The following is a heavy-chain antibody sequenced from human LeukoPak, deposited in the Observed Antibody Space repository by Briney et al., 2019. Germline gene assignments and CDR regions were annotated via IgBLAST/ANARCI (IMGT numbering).Heavy chain of an antibody. J-gene: IGHJ4*02. CDR1: GYTFTAYY. Sequence: ASVTASSTASGYTFTAYYMHWVRQAPGQGRGWMGWIKPNSVGTNYAQKFQGRVTMTRDTSISTAYMELSRLRSDDTAVYYCARFGELKRSPDYWGQGTLVTV. CDR2: IKPNSVGT. D-gene: IGHD3-10*01. V-gene: IGHV1-2*02. CDR3: ARFGELKRSPDY.